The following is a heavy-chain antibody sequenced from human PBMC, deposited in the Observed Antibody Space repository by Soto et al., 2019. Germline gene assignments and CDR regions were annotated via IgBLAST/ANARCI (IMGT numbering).Heavy chain of an antibody. D-gene: IGHD5-18*01. V-gene: IGHV4-30-2*01. CDR3: ARGFNVDTDALDY. J-gene: IGHJ4*02. CDR1: GGSISSGFYS. CDR2: IYHSGST. Sequence: SETLSLTCAVSGGSISSGFYSWSWIRQPPGKGLEWIGYIYHSGSTYYNPSLKSRVTISVDTSKNQFSLKLSSVTAADTAVYYCARGFNVDTDALDYWGQGTLVTVSS.